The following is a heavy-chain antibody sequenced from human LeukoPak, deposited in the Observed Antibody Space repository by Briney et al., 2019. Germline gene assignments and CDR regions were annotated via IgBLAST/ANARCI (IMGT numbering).Heavy chain of an antibody. J-gene: IGHJ6*03. V-gene: IGHV4-38-2*02. D-gene: IGHD3-16*01. CDR2: IYHSGST. Sequence: SETLSLTCTVSGYSISSGYYWGWIRQPPGKGLEWIGSIYHSGSTYYNPSLKSRVTILVDTSKNQFSLKLSSVTAADTAVYYCARDGGYDYYYYMDVWGKGTTVTVSS. CDR3: ARDGGYDYYYYMDV. CDR1: GYSISSGYY.